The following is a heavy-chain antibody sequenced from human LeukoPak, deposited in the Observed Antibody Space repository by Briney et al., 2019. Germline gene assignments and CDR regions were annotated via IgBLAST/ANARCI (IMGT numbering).Heavy chain of an antibody. CDR3: ARDTFTTAYNAFDV. D-gene: IGHD2-21*02. Sequence: SETLSLTCTVSGGSINSGGYYWSWIRQHPGKGLEWIGYIYYSGSTYYNPSLKSRVTISVDTSENQFSLKLISVTAADTAIYYCARDTFTTAYNAFDVWGPGTMVAVSP. J-gene: IGHJ3*01. V-gene: IGHV4-31*03. CDR2: IYYSGST. CDR1: GGSINSGGYY.